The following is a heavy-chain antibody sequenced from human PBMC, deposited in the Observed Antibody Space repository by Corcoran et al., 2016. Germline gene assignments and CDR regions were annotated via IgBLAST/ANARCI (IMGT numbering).Heavy chain of an antibody. CDR3: ARGANPESDY. Sequence: QVQLVQSGAEVKKPGASVKISCKASGYSFTKYNMHWVRQAPGQGLEWMGWINVDTGSTKYSQKFQDRVTLTRDTSASTAYMDLSSLRSEDTAIYYCARGANPESDYWGQGTLVTVSS. CDR2: INVDTGST. V-gene: IGHV1-3*01. D-gene: IGHD3-10*01. CDR1: GYSFTKYN. J-gene: IGHJ4*02.